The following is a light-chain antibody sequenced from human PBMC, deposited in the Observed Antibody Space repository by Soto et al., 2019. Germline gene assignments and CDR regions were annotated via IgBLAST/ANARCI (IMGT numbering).Light chain of an antibody. J-gene: IGKJ4*01. CDR1: QGISNY. Sequence: DIQMTQSPSSLSASVGDRVTITCRASQGISNYLAWYQQKPGKVPKLLMYAASTLQSGVPSRFSGSGSGTDFTLNISSQQTEDVATYYCQEYNSAPHTFGGGTKVEIK. V-gene: IGKV1-27*01. CDR3: QEYNSAPHT. CDR2: AAS.